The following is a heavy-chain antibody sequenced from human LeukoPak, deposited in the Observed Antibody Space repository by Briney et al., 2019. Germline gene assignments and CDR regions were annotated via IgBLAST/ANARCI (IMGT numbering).Heavy chain of an antibody. CDR1: GDSITNYY. Sequence: SETLSLTCTVSGDSITNYYWGWIRQPAGKGLEWIGRIYSSGSTDYSPSLKTRVTMSIDTSKNQFSLKLSSVTAADTAVYYCARGLSAAVDYWGQGTLVTVSS. V-gene: IGHV4-4*07. J-gene: IGHJ4*02. CDR2: IYSSGST. CDR3: ARGLSAAVDY. D-gene: IGHD6-13*01.